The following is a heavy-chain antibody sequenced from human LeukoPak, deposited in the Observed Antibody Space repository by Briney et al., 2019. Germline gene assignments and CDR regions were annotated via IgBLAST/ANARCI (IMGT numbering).Heavy chain of an antibody. V-gene: IGHV3-23*01. Sequence: GGSLRLSCAASGFTFSSYAMSWVRQAPGKGLEWVSAISGSGGSTYYADSVKGRFTISRDNSKNTMYLQLNSLRAADTALYYRAKSPQPTGVYTWFAPWGQGTLVTVSS. CDR2: ISGSGGST. J-gene: IGHJ5*02. CDR3: AKSPQPTGVYTWFAP. CDR1: GFTFSSYA. D-gene: IGHD2-8*01.